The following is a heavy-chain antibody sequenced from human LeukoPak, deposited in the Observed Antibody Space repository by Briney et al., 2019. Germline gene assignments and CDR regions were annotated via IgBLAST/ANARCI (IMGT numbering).Heavy chain of an antibody. J-gene: IGHJ5*02. V-gene: IGHV3-30*02. D-gene: IGHD2-15*01. CDR3: AKGPPGYCSGGSCSSFAYNWFDP. CDR2: IRYDGSNK. Sequence: GGSLRLSCAASALTFSTYGMHWVRQAPGKGLEWVAFIRYDGSNKYYADSVKGRFTISRDNSKNTLYLQMNSLRAEDTAVYYCAKGPPGYCSGGSCSSFAYNWFDPWGQGTLVTVSS. CDR1: ALTFSTYG.